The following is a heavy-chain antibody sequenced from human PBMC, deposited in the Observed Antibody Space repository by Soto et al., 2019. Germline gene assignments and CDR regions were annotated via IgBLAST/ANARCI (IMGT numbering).Heavy chain of an antibody. D-gene: IGHD4-17*01. J-gene: IGHJ3*02. CDR3: ASYGDQTYDAFDI. CDR1: GGSISSGDYY. V-gene: IGHV4-30-4*01. Sequence: QVQLQESGPGLVKSSQTLSLTCTVSGGSISSGDYYWSWIRQPPGKALEWIGYIYYSGSTYYNPYLKSRVTISVDTSKNQFSLKLSSVTAADTAVYYCASYGDQTYDAFDIWGQGTMVTVSS. CDR2: IYYSGST.